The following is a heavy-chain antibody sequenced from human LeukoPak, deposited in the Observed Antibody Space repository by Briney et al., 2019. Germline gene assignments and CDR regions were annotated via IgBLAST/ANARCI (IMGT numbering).Heavy chain of an antibody. J-gene: IGHJ6*03. CDR3: ARGGSGPYYYYYYMDV. V-gene: IGHV4-38-2*02. D-gene: IGHD3-16*01. Sequence: SETLSLTCTVSGYSISSGYYWGWIRQPPGKGLEWIGSIYHSGSTYYNPSLKSRVTMSVDTSKNQFSLKLSSVTAADTAVYYCARGGSGPYYYYYYMDVWGKGTTVTVSS. CDR2: IYHSGST. CDR1: GYSISSGYY.